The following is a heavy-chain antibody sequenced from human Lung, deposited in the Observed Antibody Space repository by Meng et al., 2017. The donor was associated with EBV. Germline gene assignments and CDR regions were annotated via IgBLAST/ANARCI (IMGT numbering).Heavy chain of an antibody. D-gene: IGHD7-27*01. Sequence: QVQLQQSGPGLVQPSXTLSLTCXISGDSVSTTTAAAWNWIRQSPSRGLEWLGRTYYRSKWYTDYAVSVKSRIIINSDTSKNQFSLQLNSVTLEDTAVYYCTREASTGAFDYWGKGTLVTVSS. CDR3: TREASTGAFDY. CDR2: TYYRSKWYT. CDR1: GDSVSTTTAAA. V-gene: IGHV6-1*01. J-gene: IGHJ4*02.